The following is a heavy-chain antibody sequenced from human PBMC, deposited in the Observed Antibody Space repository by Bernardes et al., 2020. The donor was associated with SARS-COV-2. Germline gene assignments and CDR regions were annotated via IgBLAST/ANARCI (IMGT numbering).Heavy chain of an antibody. CDR2: FDPQDRET. V-gene: IGHV1-24*01. CDR1: GFTLTRLS. CDR3: AGHRDTWYLDT. Sequence: ASVKVSCKVSGFTLTRLSIHWVRQAPGKGLEWMGGFDPQDRETIYAESFQGRVTMTEDTSTGSAYLELTRLTSDDTAIYYCAGHRDTWYLDTWGRGTLVTVSS. J-gene: IGHJ2*01.